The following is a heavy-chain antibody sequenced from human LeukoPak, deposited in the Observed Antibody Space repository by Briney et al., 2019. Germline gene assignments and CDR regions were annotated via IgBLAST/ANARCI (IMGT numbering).Heavy chain of an antibody. CDR2: ISYGGSNK. J-gene: IGHJ4*02. CDR3: ARDLVDY. Sequence: PGGSLRLSCAASGFTFSSYAMHWVRQAPGKGLEWVAVISYGGSNKYYADSVRDRFTISRDNSKNTLYLQMNSLRAEDTAVYYCARDLVDYWGQGTLVTVSS. CDR1: GFTFSSYA. V-gene: IGHV3-30-3*01.